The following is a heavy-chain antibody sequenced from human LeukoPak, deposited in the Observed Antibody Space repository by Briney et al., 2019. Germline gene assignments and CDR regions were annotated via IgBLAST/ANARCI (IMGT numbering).Heavy chain of an antibody. CDR1: GGSFSGYY. Sequence: SETLSLTCAVYGGSFSGYYWSWIRQPPGKGLEWIGEINHSGSTNYNPSLKSRVTISVDTSKNQFSLKLSSVTAADTAVYYCARDLSFRFDPWGQGTLVTVSS. CDR3: ARDLSFRFDP. D-gene: IGHD3-16*01. CDR2: INHSGST. V-gene: IGHV4-34*01. J-gene: IGHJ5*02.